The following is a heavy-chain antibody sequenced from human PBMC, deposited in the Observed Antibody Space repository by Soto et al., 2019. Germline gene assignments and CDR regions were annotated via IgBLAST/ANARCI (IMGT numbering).Heavy chain of an antibody. Sequence: EVQLVESGGGLVQPGGSQRLSCAASGFSFSHYEMNWVRQAPGKGLEWVAYISSGGNIIHYADSVRGRFTVSRDNARNSLFLQMNILRVEDTALYYCARDRAAGGYWGQGTLVTVSS. CDR2: ISSGGNII. V-gene: IGHV3-48*03. CDR1: GFSFSHYE. CDR3: ARDRAAGGY. J-gene: IGHJ4*02. D-gene: IGHD6-13*01.